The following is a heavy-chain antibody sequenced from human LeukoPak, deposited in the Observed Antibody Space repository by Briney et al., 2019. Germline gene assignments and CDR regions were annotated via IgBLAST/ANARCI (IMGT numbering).Heavy chain of an antibody. D-gene: IGHD3-22*01. CDR2: IKQDGSEK. V-gene: IGHV3-7*01. CDR1: GFTFSSYC. Sequence: GGSLRLSCAASGFTFSSYCMSWVRHAPGKGLECVANIKQDGSEKYYVDSVKGRFTISRDNAKNCLYLQMNSLRAEDTAVYYCAREDSSGYYNWFDPWGQGTLVTVSS. CDR3: AREDSSGYYNWFDP. J-gene: IGHJ5*02.